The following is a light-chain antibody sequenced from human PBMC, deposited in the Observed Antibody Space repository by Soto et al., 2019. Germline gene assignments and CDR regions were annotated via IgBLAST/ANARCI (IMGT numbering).Light chain of an antibody. CDR2: GAS. J-gene: IGKJ1*01. CDR1: QSVISNY. V-gene: IGKV3-20*01. Sequence: EIVLTHSPGTLSLSPVERATLSCRSSQSVISNYLAWYQPKPVQAPRLLIYGASSRATGIPDRFSGSGSGTEFTLTISRLEPEDFAVYYCQQYGSSPLTFGQGTKVDIK. CDR3: QQYGSSPLT.